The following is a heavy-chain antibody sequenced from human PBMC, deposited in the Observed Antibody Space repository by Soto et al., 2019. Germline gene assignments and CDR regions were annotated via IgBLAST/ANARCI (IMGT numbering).Heavy chain of an antibody. CDR3: ARGTFCYGSGRGNVRSLKPRKPDCYYYYGMDV. CDR1: GGTFSSYA. CDR2: IIPIFGTA. Sequence: QVQLVQSGAEVKKPGSSVKVSCKASGGTFSSYAISWVRQAPGQGLEWMGGIIPIFGTANYAQKFQGRVTITADKSTSTAYMELSSLRSEDTAVYYCARGTFCYGSGRGNVRSLKPRKPDCYYYYGMDVWGQGTTVTVSS. V-gene: IGHV1-69*06. D-gene: IGHD3-10*01. J-gene: IGHJ6*02.